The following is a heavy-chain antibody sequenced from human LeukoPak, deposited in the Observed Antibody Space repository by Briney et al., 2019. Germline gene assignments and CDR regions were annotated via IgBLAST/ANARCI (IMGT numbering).Heavy chain of an antibody. CDR2: IYYSGST. V-gene: IGHV4-39*01. CDR1: GGSISSSSYY. J-gene: IGHJ4*02. Sequence: SETLSLTCTVSGGSISSSSYYWGWIRQPPGKGLEWIGSIYYSGSTYYNPSLKSRVTISVDTSKNQFSLKLSSVTAADTAIYYCARRAGTGDRDYFDSWGQGTLVTVSS. CDR3: ARRAGTGDRDYFDS. D-gene: IGHD3/OR15-3a*01.